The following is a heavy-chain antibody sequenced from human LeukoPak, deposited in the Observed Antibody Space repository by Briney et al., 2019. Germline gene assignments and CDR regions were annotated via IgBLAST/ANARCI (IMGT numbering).Heavy chain of an antibody. CDR1: GFTFSSYA. J-gene: IGHJ6*02. CDR2: ISGSGGST. D-gene: IGHD6-19*01. CDR3: AKDHEGQWLVRVAFYYGMDV. V-gene: IGHV3-23*01. Sequence: PGGSLRLSCAASGFTFSSYAMSWVRQAPGKGLEWVSAISGSGGSTYYTDSVKGRFTISRDNSKNTLYLQMNSLRAEDTAVYYCAKDHEGQWLVRVAFYYGMDVWGQGATVTVSS.